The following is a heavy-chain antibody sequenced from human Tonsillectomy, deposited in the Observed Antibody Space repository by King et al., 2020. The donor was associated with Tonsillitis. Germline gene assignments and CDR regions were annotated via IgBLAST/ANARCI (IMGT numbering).Heavy chain of an antibody. J-gene: IGHJ4*02. D-gene: IGHD3-10*01. CDR2: ISYDGSNT. Sequence: VQLVESGGGVVQSGRSLRLSCAASGFSFSNYALHWVRQAPGRGLEWVAIISYDGSNTVYADSVKGRFTISRDNSKNTVYLQMNSLIADDTAFYFCARDGRPVVRGLMGYSFGSWGQGTLVTVSS. CDR3: ARDGRPVVRGLMGYSFGS. V-gene: IGHV3-30*04. CDR1: GFSFSNYA.